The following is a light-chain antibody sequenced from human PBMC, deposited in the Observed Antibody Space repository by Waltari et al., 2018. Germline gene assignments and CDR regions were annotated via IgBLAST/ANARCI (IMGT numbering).Light chain of an antibody. J-gene: IGLJ1*01. V-gene: IGLV2-11*01. Sequence: QSALTQPRSVSGSPGQSVTISCTGTSRDVGGYHYVSWFQHHPGKVPKLLIYDVGERPSDVPDGFSGSKSANTASLTISALQTEDEADYYCCSFAGSYTFVFGTGTRVTVL. CDR3: CSFAGSYTFV. CDR2: DVG. CDR1: SRDVGGYHY.